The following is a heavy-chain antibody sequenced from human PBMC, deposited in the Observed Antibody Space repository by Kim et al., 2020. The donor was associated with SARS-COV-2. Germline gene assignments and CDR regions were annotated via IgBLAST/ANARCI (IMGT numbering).Heavy chain of an antibody. V-gene: IGHV3-30*18. D-gene: IGHD1-7*01. J-gene: IGHJ6*02. CDR2: ISYDGSNK. Sequence: GGSLRLSCAASGFTFSSYGMHWVRQAPGKGLEWVAVISYDGSNKYYADSVKGRFTISRDNSKNTLYLQMNSLRAEDTAVYYCAKDGTTRTLGYYYYYGMDVWGQGTTVTVSS. CDR3: AKDGTTRTLGYYYYYGMDV. CDR1: GFTFSSYG.